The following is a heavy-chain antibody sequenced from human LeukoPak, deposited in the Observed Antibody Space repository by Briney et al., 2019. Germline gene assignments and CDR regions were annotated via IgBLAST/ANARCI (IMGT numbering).Heavy chain of an antibody. CDR2: IYHSGSA. CDR1: GGSISSGGYS. V-gene: IGHV4-30-2*01. CDR3: ARDNWNYGSSMDV. Sequence: SETLSLTCAVSGGSISSGGYSWSWIRQPPGKGLEWIGYIYHSGSAYYNPSLKSRVTISVDRSKNQFSLKLSSVTAADTAVYYCARDNWNYGSSMDVWGQGTTVTVSS. D-gene: IGHD1-7*01. J-gene: IGHJ6*02.